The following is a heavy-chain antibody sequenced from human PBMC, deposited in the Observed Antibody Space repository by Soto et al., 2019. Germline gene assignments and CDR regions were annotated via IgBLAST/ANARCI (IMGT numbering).Heavy chain of an antibody. D-gene: IGHD2-2*01. CDR2: IIPIFGTA. J-gene: IGHJ3*01. V-gene: IGHV1-69*01. Sequence: QVQLIQSGGEVKKPGSSVKVSCQASGGTFSSYGINWVRQTPGQGLEWMGGIIPIFGTANYAQSFQGRLTITADESTTTAYMELGSLRSEDTAIYYCASDVVTSWSGNVLAVWGQGTMVTVSS. CDR3: ASDVVTSWSGNVLAV. CDR1: GGTFSSYG.